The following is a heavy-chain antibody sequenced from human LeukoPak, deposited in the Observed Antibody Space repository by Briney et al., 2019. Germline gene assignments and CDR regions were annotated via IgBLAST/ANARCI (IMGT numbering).Heavy chain of an antibody. CDR2: INSGSTYF. Sequence: GGSLRLSCAASGFTFSTYSMNWVRQAPGKGLEWVSSINSGSTYFYYADSVRGRFTISRDNTKNSLFLQMNSLRAEDTAVYYCAKGKVAGNIYYYYGMDVWGQGTTVTVSS. V-gene: IGHV3-21*06. CDR1: GFTFSTYS. CDR3: AKGKVAGNIYYYYGMDV. D-gene: IGHD6-19*01. J-gene: IGHJ6*02.